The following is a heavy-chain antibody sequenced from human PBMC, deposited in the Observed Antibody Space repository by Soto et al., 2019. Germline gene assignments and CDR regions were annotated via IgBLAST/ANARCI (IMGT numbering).Heavy chain of an antibody. J-gene: IGHJ4*02. V-gene: IGHV4-59*08. D-gene: IGHD2-2*01. CDR1: GGSISSYY. Sequence: ETLSLTCTVSGGSISSYYWSWIRQPPGKGLEWIGYIYYSGSTNYNPSLKSRVTISVDTSKNQFSLKLSSVTAADTAVYYCAREVVVPAAVYFDYWGQGTLVTVSS. CDR2: IYYSGST. CDR3: AREVVVPAAVYFDY.